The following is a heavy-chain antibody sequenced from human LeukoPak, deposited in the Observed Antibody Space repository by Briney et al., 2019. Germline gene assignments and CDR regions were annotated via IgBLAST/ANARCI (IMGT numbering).Heavy chain of an antibody. J-gene: IGHJ5*02. Sequence: SETLSLTCAVYGGSFSGYYWCWIRQPPGKGLEWIGEINHSGSTNYNPSLKSRVTISVDTSKNQFSLKLSSVTAADTAVYYCARGRGRFDPWGQGTLVTVSS. CDR2: INHSGST. CDR3: ARGRGRFDP. CDR1: GGSFSGYY. D-gene: IGHD3-10*01. V-gene: IGHV4-34*01.